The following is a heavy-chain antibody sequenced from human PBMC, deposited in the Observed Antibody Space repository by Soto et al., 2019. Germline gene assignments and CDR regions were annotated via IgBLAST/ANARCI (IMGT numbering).Heavy chain of an antibody. CDR1: GGSFGKSA. D-gene: IGHD3-3*01. CDR2: FIPVYRTL. Sequence: SVKVSCKASGGSFGKSAINWVRQTPEQGLEWLGGFIPVYRTLNYAQKFQGRVTITADESTGTAYMTLSSLASDDTAVYYCATGVIWIGYFTVDSWGQGTRVTVSS. V-gene: IGHV1-69*13. CDR3: ATGVIWIGYFTVDS. J-gene: IGHJ4*02.